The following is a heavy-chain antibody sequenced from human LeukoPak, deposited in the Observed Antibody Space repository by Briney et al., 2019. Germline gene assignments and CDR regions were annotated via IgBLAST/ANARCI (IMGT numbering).Heavy chain of an antibody. V-gene: IGHV1-2*02. J-gene: IGHJ3*01. CDR1: GYTFTIYY. Sequence: ASVKVSCKASGYTFTIYYIHWVRQAPGQGLEWMGWINSNSGGTNYAQNFQGRVTMTRDTSVSTVYMELSRLRSDDTAVYYCARVSTLGCSSTTCLAFDVWGQGTVVTVSS. D-gene: IGHD2-2*01. CDR2: INSNSGGT. CDR3: ARVSTLGCSSTTCLAFDV.